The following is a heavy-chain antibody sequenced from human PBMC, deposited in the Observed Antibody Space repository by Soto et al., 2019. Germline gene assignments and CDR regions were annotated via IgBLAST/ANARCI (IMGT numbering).Heavy chain of an antibody. CDR3: ASLGGVWGGY. J-gene: IGHJ4*02. D-gene: IGHD3-3*01. V-gene: IGHV3-30-3*01. CDR1: GFTFSSYA. CDR2: ISYDGSNK. Sequence: QVQLVESGGGVVQPGRSLRLSCAASGFTFSSYAMHWVRQAPGKGLEGVAVISYDGSNKYYADSVKGRFTMSRDNSKNTQYLQMNSLRAEDTAVYYCASLGGVWGGYWGQGTLVTVSS.